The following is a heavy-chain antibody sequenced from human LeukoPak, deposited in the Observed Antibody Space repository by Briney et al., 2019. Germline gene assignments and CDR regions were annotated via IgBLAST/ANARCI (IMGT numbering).Heavy chain of an antibody. V-gene: IGHV4-34*01. CDR1: GGSISSYY. CDR3: ARAFGEGPHYFDY. D-gene: IGHD3-16*01. CDR2: INHSGST. J-gene: IGHJ4*02. Sequence: PETLSLTCTVSGGSISSYYWSWIRQPPGKGLEWIGEINHSGSTNYNPSLKSRVTISVDTSKNQFSLKLSSVTAADTAVYYCARAFGEGPHYFDYWGQGTLVTVSS.